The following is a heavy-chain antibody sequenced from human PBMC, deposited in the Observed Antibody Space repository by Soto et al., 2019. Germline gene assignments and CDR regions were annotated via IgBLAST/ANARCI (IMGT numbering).Heavy chain of an antibody. J-gene: IGHJ5*02. Sequence: SETLSLTFTVSGGSISSSSYYWGWIRQPPGKGLEWIGSIYYSGSTYYNPSLKSRVTISVDTSKNQFSLKLSSVTAADTAVYYCARGRGVLRFLEWFGWFDPWGQGTLVTVSS. V-gene: IGHV4-39*01. D-gene: IGHD3-3*01. CDR1: GGSISSSSYY. CDR2: IYYSGST. CDR3: ARGRGVLRFLEWFGWFDP.